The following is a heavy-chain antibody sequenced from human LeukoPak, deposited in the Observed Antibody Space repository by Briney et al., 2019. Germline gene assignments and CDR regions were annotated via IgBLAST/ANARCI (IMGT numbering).Heavy chain of an antibody. D-gene: IGHD2-8*01. Sequence: PSETLSLTCTVSGGSISSYYWSWIRQPPGKGLEWIGYIYYSGSTNYNPSLKSRVTISVDTSKNQFSLKLSSVTAADTAVYYCARPNFYYYGMDVWGQGTTVTVSS. CDR2: IYYSGST. J-gene: IGHJ6*02. CDR3: ARPNFYYYGMDV. V-gene: IGHV4-59*08. CDR1: GGSISSYY.